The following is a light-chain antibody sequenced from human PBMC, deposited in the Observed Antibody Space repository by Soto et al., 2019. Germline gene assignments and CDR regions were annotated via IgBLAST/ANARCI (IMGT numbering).Light chain of an antibody. CDR3: SSYTGSSTYV. CDR2: DVS. Sequence: QSALTQPASVSGSPGQSITISCTGTSSDVGGYNYVSWYQQHPGKAPKLMIYDVSNRPSGVSNRFSGSKSGNAASLTISGLQAEDEADYYCSSYTGSSTYVFGNGTKVTVL. J-gene: IGLJ1*01. CDR1: SSDVGGYNY. V-gene: IGLV2-14*01.